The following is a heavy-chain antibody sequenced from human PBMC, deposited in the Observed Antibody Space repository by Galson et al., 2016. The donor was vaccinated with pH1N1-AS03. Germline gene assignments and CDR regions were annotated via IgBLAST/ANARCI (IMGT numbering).Heavy chain of an antibody. J-gene: IGHJ4*02. CDR2: ISAHNGYT. CDR1: GYTFTSYG. CDR3: ARAAGELLSSSDY. V-gene: IGHV1-18*04. D-gene: IGHD1-26*01. Sequence: SVKVSCKASGYTFTSYGNTWVRQAPGQGLEWMGWISAHNGYTKYAQELQGRVTMTTDTSTSTAYMELRSLRSDDTAVCYCARAAGELLSSSDYWGQGTLVTVSS.